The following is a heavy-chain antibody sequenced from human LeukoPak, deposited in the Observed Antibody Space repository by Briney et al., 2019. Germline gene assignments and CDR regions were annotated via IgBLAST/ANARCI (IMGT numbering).Heavy chain of an antibody. V-gene: IGHV1-18*01. CDR3: ARGLEWLTRRHTWFDP. J-gene: IGHJ5*02. Sequence: ASVKVSCKSSSYTFTNYAFTWVRQPPGQGLEWMGWSSAYNGNTNYAQKLQGRVTMTTDTSTSTAYMELRSLRSDDTAVYYCARGLEWLTRRHTWFDPWGQGTLVTVSS. CDR1: SYTFTNYA. CDR2: SSAYNGNT. D-gene: IGHD3-3*01.